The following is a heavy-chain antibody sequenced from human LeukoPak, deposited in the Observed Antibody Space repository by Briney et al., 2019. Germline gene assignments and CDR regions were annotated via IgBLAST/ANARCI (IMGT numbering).Heavy chain of an antibody. CDR3: ARDQCDTWSRRGNFDS. V-gene: IGHV3-53*01. D-gene: IGHD3-3*01. Sequence: GGSLRLSCAASGFTVSSNYMSWVRQAPGKGLEWVSVIYSGGSTYYADSVKGRFTISRDNSKNTLYLQMNSLRAEDTAVFYCARDQCDTWSRRGNFDSWGQGTLVIVSS. CDR1: GFTVSSNY. CDR2: IYSGGST. J-gene: IGHJ4*02.